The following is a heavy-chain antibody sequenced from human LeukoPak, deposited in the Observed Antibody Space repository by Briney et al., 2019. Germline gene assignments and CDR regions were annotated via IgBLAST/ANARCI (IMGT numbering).Heavy chain of an antibody. J-gene: IGHJ4*02. V-gene: IGHV1-18*01. Sequence: ASVKVSCTPSGYTFTSYGISWVRQAPGHRLGWLGWISAYNGNTNYAQKLQSRVTMTPVTSTSTAYMEQRSLRSDDTAVYYCARYIVVVAAAMKVSFDYWGQGTLVTVSS. CDR3: ARYIVVVAAAMKVSFDY. CDR1: GYTFTSYG. CDR2: ISAYNGNT. D-gene: IGHD2-2*01.